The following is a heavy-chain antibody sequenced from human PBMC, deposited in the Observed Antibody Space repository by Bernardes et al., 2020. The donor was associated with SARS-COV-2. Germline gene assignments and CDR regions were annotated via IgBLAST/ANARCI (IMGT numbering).Heavy chain of an antibody. J-gene: IGHJ4*02. Sequence: SETLSLTCTVSGGSISSSSYYWGWIRQPPGKGLEWIGSIYYSGSTYYNPSLKSRVTISVDTSKNQFSLKLSSVTAADTAVYYCARRYFDWLLDLTYFDYWGQGTLVTVSS. D-gene: IGHD3-9*01. CDR3: ARRYFDWLLDLTYFDY. CDR1: GGSISSSSYY. V-gene: IGHV4-39*01. CDR2: IYYSGST.